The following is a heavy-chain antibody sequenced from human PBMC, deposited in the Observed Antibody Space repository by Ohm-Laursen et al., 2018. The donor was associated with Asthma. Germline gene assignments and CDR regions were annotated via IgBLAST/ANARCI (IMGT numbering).Heavy chain of an antibody. Sequence: SLRLSCSASGYTSSRYSIHWVRQVPGKGLEWVAVISYDGSNKYYADSVNGRFTVSRDDSKNTLYLQMNSLRPDDTAVYYCARDVMEWYLPAFDFWGQGTLVTVSS. V-gene: IGHV3-30*03. D-gene: IGHD3-3*01. CDR2: ISYDGSNK. CDR1: GYTSSRYS. CDR3: ARDVMEWYLPAFDF. J-gene: IGHJ4*02.